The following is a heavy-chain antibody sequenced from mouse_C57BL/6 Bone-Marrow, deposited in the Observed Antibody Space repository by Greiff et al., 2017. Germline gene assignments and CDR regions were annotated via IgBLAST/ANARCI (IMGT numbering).Heavy chain of an antibody. CDR1: GYTFTSYW. CDR2: IDPSDSET. D-gene: IGHD2-3*01. V-gene: IGHV1-52*01. J-gene: IGHJ1*03. Sequence: VQLQQPGAELVRPGSSVKLSCKASGYTFTSYWMHWVKQRPIQGLEWIGNIDPSDSETHYNQKFKDKATLTVDKSSSTAYMQISSLTSEDSAVYYCAMEDGYPHWYFDVWGTGTTVTVSS. CDR3: AMEDGYPHWYFDV.